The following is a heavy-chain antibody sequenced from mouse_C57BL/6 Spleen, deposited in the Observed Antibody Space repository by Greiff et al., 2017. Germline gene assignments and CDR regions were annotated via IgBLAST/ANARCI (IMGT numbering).Heavy chain of an antibody. CDR1: GFNIKDYY. Sequence: VQLQQSGAELVKPGASVKLSCTASGFNIKDYYMHWVKQRTEQGLEWIGRIDPEAGEPKYAPKFQGKATITADTSSNTAYRQLSSLTSEDTAVYYWAGGLEAMDYWGQGTSVTVAA. CDR2: IDPEAGEP. J-gene: IGHJ4*01. V-gene: IGHV14-2*01. D-gene: IGHD3-3*01. CDR3: AGGLEAMDY.